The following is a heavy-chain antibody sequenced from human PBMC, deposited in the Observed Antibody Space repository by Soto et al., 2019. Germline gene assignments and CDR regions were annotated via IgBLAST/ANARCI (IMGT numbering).Heavy chain of an antibody. Sequence: ASVKVSCKASGYTFTGYYMHWVRQAPGQGLEWMGWIHPNSVGTNYAQKFQGWVTMTRDTSISTAYMELSRLRSDDTAVYYCARDLPGDYYDSSGYYPTLVNGMDVWGQGTTVTVSS. CDR3: ARDLPGDYYDSSGYYPTLVNGMDV. V-gene: IGHV1-2*04. D-gene: IGHD3-22*01. CDR2: IHPNSVGT. J-gene: IGHJ6*02. CDR1: GYTFTGYY.